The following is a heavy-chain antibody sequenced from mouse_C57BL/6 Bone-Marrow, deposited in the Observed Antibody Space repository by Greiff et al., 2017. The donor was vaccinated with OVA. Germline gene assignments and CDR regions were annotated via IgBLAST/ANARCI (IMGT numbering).Heavy chain of an antibody. V-gene: IGHV5-6*01. CDR3: TRTNYGSSYNLIDY. Sequence: DVHLVESGGDLVKPGGSLKLSCAASGFTFSSYGMSWVRQTPDKRLEWVATISSGGSYTYYPDSVKGRFTISRDNAKNTLYLQRRSLEAEDTAMYDSTRTNYGSSYNLIDYWGQGTTLTVSS. J-gene: IGHJ2*01. D-gene: IGHD1-1*01. CDR2: ISSGGSYT. CDR1: GFTFSSYG.